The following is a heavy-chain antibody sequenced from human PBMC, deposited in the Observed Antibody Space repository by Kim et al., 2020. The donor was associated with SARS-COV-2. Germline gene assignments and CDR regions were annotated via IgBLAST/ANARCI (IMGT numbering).Heavy chain of an antibody. CDR2: ISGSGGST. V-gene: IGHV3-23*01. Sequence: GGSLRLSCAASGFTFSSYAMSWVRQAPGKGLEWVSAISGSGGSTYYADSVKGRFTISRDNSKNTLYLQMNSLRAEDTAVYYCAKSVRRYCSSTSCYPYCGGDCFNAFDIWGQGTMVTVSS. CDR3: AKSVRRYCSSTSCYPYCGGDCFNAFDI. J-gene: IGHJ3*02. CDR1: GFTFSSYA. D-gene: IGHD2-2*01.